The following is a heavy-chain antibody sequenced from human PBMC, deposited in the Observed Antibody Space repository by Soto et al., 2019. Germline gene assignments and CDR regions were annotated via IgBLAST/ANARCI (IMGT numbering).Heavy chain of an antibody. CDR3: ARHLRQVTDIVTLYYFDY. Sequence: GESLKISCKGSGYSFTSYWIGWVRQMPGKGLEWMGIIYPGDSDTRYSPSFQGQVTISADKSISTAYLQWSSLKASDTAMYFCARHLRQVTDIVTLYYFDYWCQGTPLTVSS. CDR2: IYPGDSDT. D-gene: IGHD5-18*01. J-gene: IGHJ4*02. V-gene: IGHV5-51*01. CDR1: GYSFTSYW.